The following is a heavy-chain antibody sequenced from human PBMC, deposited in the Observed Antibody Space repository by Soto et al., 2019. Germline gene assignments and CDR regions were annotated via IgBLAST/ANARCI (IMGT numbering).Heavy chain of an antibody. CDR2: ISYDGSNK. D-gene: IGHD3-9*01. CDR3: AKDRSTSYDILTGRYYYYYGMDV. CDR1: GFTFSSYG. J-gene: IGHJ6*02. V-gene: IGHV3-30*18. Sequence: QVQLVESGGGVVQPGRSLRLSCAASGFTFSSYGMHWVRQAPGKGLEWVAVISYDGSNKYYADSVKGRFTISRDNSKNTXFLLMXXLRAEETAVYYCAKDRSTSYDILTGRYYYYYGMDVWGQGTTVTVSS.